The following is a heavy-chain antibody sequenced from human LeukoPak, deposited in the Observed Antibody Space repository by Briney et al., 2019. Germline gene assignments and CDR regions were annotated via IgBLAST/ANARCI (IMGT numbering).Heavy chain of an antibody. V-gene: IGHV3-21*01. CDR2: ISSSSSYI. D-gene: IGHD2-2*01. J-gene: IGHJ5*02. CDR1: GFTFSSYS. Sequence: PGGSLRLSCAASGFTFSSYSMNWVRQAPGKGLEWVSPISSSSSYIYYADSVKGRFTISRDNAKNSLYLQMNSLRAEDTAVYYCARDPRRYCSSTSCSQNWFDPWGQGTLVTVSS. CDR3: ARDPRRYCSSTSCSQNWFDP.